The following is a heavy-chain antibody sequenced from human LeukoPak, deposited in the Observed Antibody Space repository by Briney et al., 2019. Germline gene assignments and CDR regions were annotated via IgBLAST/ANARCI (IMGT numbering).Heavy chain of an antibody. CDR3: AKCHDFSNYGALEPMDV. J-gene: IGHJ6*03. Sequence: PGGSLRLSCAASGFTFSSYAMSWVRQAPGKGLEWVSSISGSGGSTFYADSVKGRFTISRDNSKNTLYLQMNSLRAEDTAVYYCAKCHDFSNYGALEPMDVWGKGTTVTVSS. CDR2: ISGSGGST. V-gene: IGHV3-23*01. CDR1: GFTFSSYA. D-gene: IGHD4-11*01.